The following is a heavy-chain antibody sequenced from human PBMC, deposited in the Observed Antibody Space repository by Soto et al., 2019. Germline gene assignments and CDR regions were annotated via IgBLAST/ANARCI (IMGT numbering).Heavy chain of an antibody. D-gene: IGHD3-3*01. CDR2: INHSGST. CDR1: GGSFSSYY. J-gene: IGHJ6*03. CDR3: ARGDYDFWSGYYLLPYYYYMDV. V-gene: IGHV4-34*01. Sequence: SETLSLTCAVYGGSFSSYYWSWIRQPPGKGLEWIGEINHSGSTNYNPSLKSRVTISVDTSKNQFSLKLSSVTAADTAVYYCARGDYDFWSGYYLLPYYYYMDVWGKGTTVTVSS.